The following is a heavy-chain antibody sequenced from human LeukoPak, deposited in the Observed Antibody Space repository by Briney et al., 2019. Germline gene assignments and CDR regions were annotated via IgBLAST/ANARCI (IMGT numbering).Heavy chain of an antibody. V-gene: IGHV4-4*02. J-gene: IGHJ4*02. D-gene: IGHD6-13*01. Sequence: SETLSLTCAVSGGSISSSNWWRGVRQPPGKGLEWIGEIYHSGSTNYNPSLTSRVTISVDKYKNQFSLKLSSVTAADTAVYYCARSSSRWRDFDYWGQGTLVTVSS. CDR3: ARSSSRWRDFDY. CDR1: GGSISSSNW. CDR2: IYHSGST.